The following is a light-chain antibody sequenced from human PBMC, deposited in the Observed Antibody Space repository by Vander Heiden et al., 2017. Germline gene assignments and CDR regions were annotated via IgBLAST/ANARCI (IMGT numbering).Light chain of an antibody. J-gene: IGKJ4*01. CDR1: QSLLHSNGYNY. Sequence: DIVMTQSPLSLPVTPGEPASISCRSSQSLLHSNGYNYLDWYLQKPGQSPQLRIYLGSNRASGGPDRCSGSGAGTDFTLKISRVEAEDVGVYYCMQALQTPFTFGGGTKVEIK. CDR2: LGS. CDR3: MQALQTPFT. V-gene: IGKV2-28*01.